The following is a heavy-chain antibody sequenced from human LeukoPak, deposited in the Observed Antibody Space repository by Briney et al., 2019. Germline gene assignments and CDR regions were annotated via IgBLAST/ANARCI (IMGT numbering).Heavy chain of an antibody. V-gene: IGHV3-21*01. D-gene: IGHD4-17*01. CDR2: ISSSSSYI. Sequence: GGSLRLSCAASGFTFSRYSMNWVRQAPGKGLEWVSSISSSSSYIYYADSVKGRFTISRDNAKTSLYLQMDSLRAEDTAVYYCARDRLIYGDYGDAFDIWGQGTMVTVSS. J-gene: IGHJ3*02. CDR1: GFTFSRYS. CDR3: ARDRLIYGDYGDAFDI.